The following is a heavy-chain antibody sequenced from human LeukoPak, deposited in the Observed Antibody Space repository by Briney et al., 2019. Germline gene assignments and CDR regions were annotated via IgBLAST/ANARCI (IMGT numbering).Heavy chain of an antibody. CDR3: AKNFGTVTTYYYYYGMDV. D-gene: IGHD4-17*01. V-gene: IGHV3-23*01. CDR1: GFTFSSYA. Sequence: GGSLRLSCAASGFTFSSYAMSWVRQAPGKGLEWVSGISGRGGSTNYADSVKGRFTISRDNSKNTLYLQMNSLRAEDTALYYCAKNFGTVTTYYYYYGMDVWGQGTRVTVSS. CDR2: ISGRGGST. J-gene: IGHJ6*02.